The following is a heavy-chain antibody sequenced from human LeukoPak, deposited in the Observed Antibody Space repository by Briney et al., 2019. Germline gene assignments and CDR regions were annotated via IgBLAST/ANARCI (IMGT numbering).Heavy chain of an antibody. CDR3: ARGYYYDSSGPEDY. J-gene: IGHJ4*02. CDR2: INSDGSST. V-gene: IGHV3-74*01. CDR1: GFTFSRYW. Sequence: GGSLRLSCAASGFTFSRYWMHWVRQAPGKGRVWVSRINSDGSSTSYADSVKGRFTISRDNAKNTLYLQMNSLRAEDTAVYYCARGYYYDSSGPEDYWGQGTLVTVSS. D-gene: IGHD3-22*01.